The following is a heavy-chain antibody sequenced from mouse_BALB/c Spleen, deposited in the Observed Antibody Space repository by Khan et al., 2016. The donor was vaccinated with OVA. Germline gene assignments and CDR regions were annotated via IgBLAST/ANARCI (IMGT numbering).Heavy chain of an antibody. CDR2: ISYSGST. CDR1: GYSITSNYA. V-gene: IGHV3-2*02. D-gene: IGHD1-1*01. CDR3: ARGNYYGYAMDY. J-gene: IGHJ4*01. Sequence: EVQLQESGPGLVKPSQSLSLTCTVTGYSITSNYAWNWIRQFPGNKLEWMGYISYSGSTNYNPSLTSRISITRDTSKNPFFLQLKSVTTEDTATYYCARGNYYGYAMDYWGQGTSITVSS.